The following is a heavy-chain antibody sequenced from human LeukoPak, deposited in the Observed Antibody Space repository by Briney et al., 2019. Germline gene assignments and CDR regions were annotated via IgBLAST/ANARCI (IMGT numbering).Heavy chain of an antibody. D-gene: IGHD5-12*01. CDR2: IWYDGSNK. Sequence: GGSLRLSCAASGFTFSSYGMHWVRQAPGKGLGWVAVIWYDGSNKYYADSVKGRFTISRDNSKSTLYLQMNSLRAEDTAVYYCARGVDIVAPDVWGQGTTVTVSS. CDR1: GFTFSSYG. V-gene: IGHV3-33*01. CDR3: ARGVDIVAPDV. J-gene: IGHJ6*02.